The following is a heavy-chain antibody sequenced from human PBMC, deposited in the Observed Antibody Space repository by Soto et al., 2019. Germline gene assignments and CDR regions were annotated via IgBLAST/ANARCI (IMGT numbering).Heavy chain of an antibody. J-gene: IGHJ5*02. CDR3: AREADCSGGSCYWFDP. D-gene: IGHD2-15*01. CDR2: INAGNGNT. Sequence: GASVKVSCKASGYTFTSYAMHWVRQAPGQRLGWMGWINAGNGNTKYSQKFQGRVTITRDTSASTAYMELSSLRSEDTAVYHCAREADCSGGSCYWFDPWGQGTLVTVSS. V-gene: IGHV1-3*01. CDR1: GYTFTSYA.